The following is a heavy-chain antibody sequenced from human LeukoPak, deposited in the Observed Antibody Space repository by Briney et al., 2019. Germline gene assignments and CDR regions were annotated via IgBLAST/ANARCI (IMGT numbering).Heavy chain of an antibody. D-gene: IGHD2-21*01. CDR2: IYYSGST. V-gene: IGHV4-39*02. CDR1: GGSISSSSYY. J-gene: IGHJ4*02. CDR3: AREGHIVPY. Sequence: SETLSLTCTVSGGSISSSSYYWGWIRQPPGKGLEWIGSIYYSGSTYYNPSLKSRVTISVDTSKNQFSLKLSSVTAADTAVYYCAREGHIVPYWGRGTLVTVSS.